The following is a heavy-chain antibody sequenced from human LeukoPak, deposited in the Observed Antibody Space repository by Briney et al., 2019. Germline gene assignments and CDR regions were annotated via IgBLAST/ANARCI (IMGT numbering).Heavy chain of an antibody. D-gene: IGHD6-19*01. J-gene: IGHJ4*02. V-gene: IGHV3-48*01. CDR2: ISSSSSTI. CDR3: ARDTWVAVAGLFDY. Sequence: GGSLRLSCAASGVTFSDCSMNWVRQAPGKGLEWVSYISSSSSTIYYADSVKGRFTISRDNAKNSLYLQMNSLRAEDTAVYYCARDTWVAVAGLFDYWGQGTLVTVSS. CDR1: GVTFSDCS.